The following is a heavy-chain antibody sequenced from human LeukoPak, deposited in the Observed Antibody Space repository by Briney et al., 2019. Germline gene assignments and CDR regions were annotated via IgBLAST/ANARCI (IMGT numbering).Heavy chain of an antibody. Sequence: PVKVSCKASGGTFSSYAISWVRQAPGQGLEWMGGIIPIFGTANYAQKFQGRVTITTDESTSTAYMELSSLRSEDTAVYYCARVGVPAAISGFFQHWGQGTLVTVSS. CDR1: GGTFSSYA. J-gene: IGHJ1*01. D-gene: IGHD2-2*02. CDR2: IIPIFGTA. V-gene: IGHV1-69*05. CDR3: ARVGVPAAISGFFQH.